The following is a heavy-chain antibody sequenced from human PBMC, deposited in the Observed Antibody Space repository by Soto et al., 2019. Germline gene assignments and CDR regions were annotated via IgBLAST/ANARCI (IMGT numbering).Heavy chain of an antibody. CDR1: GGSISTVGHY. Sequence: LSLTCSVSGGSISTVGHYWTWIRQPPGKGLEWIGHIYHSGGTYSNPSLKSRVTFSVDKSKNQFSLNLSFVTAADTAMYYCARARVYDSSGYYKPDAFDIWGQGTMVTVSS. CDR3: ARARVYDSSGYYKPDAFDI. D-gene: IGHD3-22*01. J-gene: IGHJ3*02. CDR2: IYHSGGT. V-gene: IGHV4-30-2*01.